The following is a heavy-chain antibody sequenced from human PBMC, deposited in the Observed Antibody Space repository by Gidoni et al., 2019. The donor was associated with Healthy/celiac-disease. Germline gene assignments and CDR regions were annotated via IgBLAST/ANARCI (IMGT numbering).Heavy chain of an antibody. Sequence: EVQLLVSGGGLVQPGGSLSLSWPSSGFTFSSYAMGWVRQAPGKGLEWVSAISGSGGSTYYADSVKGRFTISRDNSKNTLYLQMNSLRAEDTAVYYCAKFRGSYFYWGQGTLVTVSS. CDR2: ISGSGGST. J-gene: IGHJ4*02. CDR3: AKFRGSYFY. D-gene: IGHD1-26*01. V-gene: IGHV3-23*01. CDR1: GFTFSSYA.